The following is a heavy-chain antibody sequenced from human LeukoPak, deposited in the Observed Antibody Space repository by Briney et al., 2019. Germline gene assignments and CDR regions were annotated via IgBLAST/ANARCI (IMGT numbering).Heavy chain of an antibody. D-gene: IGHD3-10*01. V-gene: IGHV3-23*01. CDR2: ISGSGGST. CDR3: AKDGRFGESYMRSYYYYGMDV. Sequence: PGGSLRLSCAASGFTFSNYAMSWVRQAPGKGLEWVSAISGSGGSTYYADSVKGRFTISRDNSKNTLYLQMNSLRAEDTAVYYCAKDGRFGESYMRSYYYYGMDVWGQGTTVTVSS. CDR1: GFTFSNYA. J-gene: IGHJ6*02.